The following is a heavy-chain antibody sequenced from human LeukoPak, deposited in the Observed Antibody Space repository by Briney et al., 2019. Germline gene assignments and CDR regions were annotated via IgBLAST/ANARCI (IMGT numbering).Heavy chain of an antibody. V-gene: IGHV4-59*01. CDR1: GGSISSYY. Sequence: SETLSLTCTVSGGSISSYYWSWIRQPPGKGLVWIGYIYYSGSTNYNPSLKSRVTISVDTSKNQFSLKLSSVTAADTAVYYCARDGTYSSSLGGFFDYWGQGTLVTVSS. CDR3: ARDGTYSSSLGGFFDY. D-gene: IGHD6-13*01. J-gene: IGHJ4*02. CDR2: IYYSGST.